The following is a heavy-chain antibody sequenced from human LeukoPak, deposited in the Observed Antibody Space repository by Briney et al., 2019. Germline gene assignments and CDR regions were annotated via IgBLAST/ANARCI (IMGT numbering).Heavy chain of an antibody. CDR2: ISSSSSYI. V-gene: IGHV3-21*01. Sequence: KTGGSLRLSCAASGFTFSSYSMNWVRQAPGKGLEWVSSISSSSSYIYYADSVKGRFTISRDNAKNSLYLQMNSLRAEDTAVYYCARGGSCSGGSCCRLFPYWGQGTLVTVSS. CDR3: ARGGSCSGGSCCRLFPY. D-gene: IGHD2-15*01. J-gene: IGHJ4*02. CDR1: GFTFSSYS.